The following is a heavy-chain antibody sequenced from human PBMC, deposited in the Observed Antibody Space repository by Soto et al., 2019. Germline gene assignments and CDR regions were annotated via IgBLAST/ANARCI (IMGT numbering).Heavy chain of an antibody. D-gene: IGHD4-17*01. V-gene: IGHV1-46*01. CDR3: AGEYGDYGGDAFDI. CDR2: INPSGGST. Sequence: QVQLVQSGAEVKKPGASVKVSCKASGYTFTSYYMHWVRQAPGQGLEWMGIINPSGGSTSYAQKFKGRVTMTRDTSTSTVYMELSSLGSEDTAVYYCAGEYGDYGGDAFDIWGQGTMVTVSS. CDR1: GYTFTSYY. J-gene: IGHJ3*02.